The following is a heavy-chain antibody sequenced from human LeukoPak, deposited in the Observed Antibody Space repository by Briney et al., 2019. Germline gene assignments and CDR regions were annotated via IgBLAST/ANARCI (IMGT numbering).Heavy chain of an antibody. CDR2: ISWNSGSI. J-gene: IGHJ5*02. Sequence: GGSLRLSCAASGFTFDDYAMHWVRQAPGKGLEWVSGISWNSGSIGYADSVKGRFTISRDNAKNSLYLQMNSLRAEDTALYYCAKGTRTAADNWFDPWGQGTLVTVSS. CDR1: GFTFDDYA. D-gene: IGHD2-2*01. CDR3: AKGTRTAADNWFDP. V-gene: IGHV3-9*01.